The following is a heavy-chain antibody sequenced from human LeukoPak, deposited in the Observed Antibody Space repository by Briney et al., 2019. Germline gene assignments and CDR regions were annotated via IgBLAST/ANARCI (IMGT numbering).Heavy chain of an antibody. CDR2: ISWNSGSI. J-gene: IGHJ4*02. CDR1: GFTFDDYA. V-gene: IGHV3-9*01. CDR3: AKSYGGNPPYFYFDY. Sequence: GGSLRLSCAASGFTFDDYAMHWVRQAPGKGLEWVSGISWNSGSIGYADSVKGRFTISRDNAKNSLYLQMNSLRAEDTALYYCAKSYGGNPPYFYFDYWGQGTLVTVSS. D-gene: IGHD4-23*01.